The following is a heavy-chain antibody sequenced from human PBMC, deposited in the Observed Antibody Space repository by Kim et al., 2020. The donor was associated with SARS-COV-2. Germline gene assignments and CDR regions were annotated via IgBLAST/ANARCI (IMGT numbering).Heavy chain of an antibody. CDR2: INPNSGGT. V-gene: IGHV1-2*06. CDR1: GYTFTDYY. CDR3: ARGGYSYGYVSDEYFQH. Sequence: ASVKVSCKASGYTFTDYYMHWVRQAPGQGLEWMGRINPNSGGTNYAQKFQGRVTMTRDTSISTAYMELSRLRSDDTAVYYCARGGYSYGYVSDEYFQHWGQGTLVTVSS. D-gene: IGHD5-18*01. J-gene: IGHJ1*01.